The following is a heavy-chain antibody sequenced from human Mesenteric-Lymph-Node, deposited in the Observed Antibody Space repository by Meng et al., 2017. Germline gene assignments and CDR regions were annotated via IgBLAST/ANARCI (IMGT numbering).Heavy chain of an antibody. Sequence: EVQLVESGGGLVKPGGSLRLSCAASGFTFSSYSMNWVRQAPGKGLGWVSSISSSSSYIYYADSVKGRFTISRDNAKNSLYLQMNSLRAEDTALYYCARDPGGEAAIGLWGRGTLVTVSS. CDR1: GFTFSSYS. V-gene: IGHV3-21*01. D-gene: IGHD2-2*01. J-gene: IGHJ2*01. CDR2: ISSSSSYI. CDR3: ARDPGGEAAIGL.